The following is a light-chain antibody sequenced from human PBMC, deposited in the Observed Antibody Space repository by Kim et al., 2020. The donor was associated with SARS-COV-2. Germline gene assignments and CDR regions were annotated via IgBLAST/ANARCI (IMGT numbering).Light chain of an antibody. Sequence: GERVNITCRASKSVMTGLDWDEQKTGKAHKRLIYKASSLERGVPSRFSGSGSGREFTLTISSLQPDEFATYYCEQYNSYGTFGQGTKVDIK. V-gene: IGKV1-5*03. CDR2: KAS. CDR1: KSVMTG. CDR3: EQYNSYGT. J-gene: IGKJ1*01.